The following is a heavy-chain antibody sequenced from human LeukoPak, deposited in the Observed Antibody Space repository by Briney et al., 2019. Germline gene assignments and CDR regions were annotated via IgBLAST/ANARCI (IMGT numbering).Heavy chain of an antibody. D-gene: IGHD3-22*01. Sequence: SETLSLTCAVYGGSFSGYYWSWIRQPPGKGLEWIGEINHSGSTNYNPSLKSRVTISVDTSKNQFSLKLSSVTAADTAVYYCARHRHYDSSGYPPIDYWGQGTLVTVSS. V-gene: IGHV4-34*01. J-gene: IGHJ4*02. CDR3: ARHRHYDSSGYPPIDY. CDR2: INHSGST. CDR1: GGSFSGYY.